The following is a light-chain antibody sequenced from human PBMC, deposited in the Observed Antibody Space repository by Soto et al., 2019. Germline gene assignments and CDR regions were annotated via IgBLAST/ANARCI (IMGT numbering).Light chain of an antibody. V-gene: IGKV1-6*01. J-gene: IGKJ2*02. CDR2: AVS. CDR1: QDIRND. CDR3: LQDYNYPCT. Sequence: AIEMTQSPSSLSASIGDRVTITCRTSQDIRNDLGWYQQKSWKAPQLLLYAVSSLQSGVPSRFSGSESGTDVTVTTSNLQPEDFATYYCLQDYNYPCTFGQGTKVASK.